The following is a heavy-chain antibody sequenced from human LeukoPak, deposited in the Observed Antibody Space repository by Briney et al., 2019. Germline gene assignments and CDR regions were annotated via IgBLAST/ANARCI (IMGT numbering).Heavy chain of an antibody. D-gene: IGHD4-17*01. J-gene: IGHJ4*02. Sequence: GESLKISCKGSGYTFTTYWIVWVRQMPGKGLEWMGIIYPGDSDTRYSPSFQDQVTISADKSISTAYLQWSSLKASDTAMYYCARSDYGDFHYWGQGTLVTVSS. V-gene: IGHV5-51*01. CDR1: GYTFTTYW. CDR2: IYPGDSDT. CDR3: ARSDYGDFHY.